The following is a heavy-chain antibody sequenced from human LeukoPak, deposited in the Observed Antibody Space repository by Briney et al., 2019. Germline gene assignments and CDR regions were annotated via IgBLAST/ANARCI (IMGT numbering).Heavy chain of an antibody. Sequence: GGSLRLSCAASGFTFSGYWMSWVRQAPGKGLEWVASIKQDGSEKYYVDSVKGRLTISRDNAKNSLYLQMNSLRAEDTAVYYCARVRGSSYFDYWGQGTLVTVSS. CDR2: IKQDGSEK. J-gene: IGHJ4*02. D-gene: IGHD6-6*01. CDR1: GFTFSGYW. CDR3: ARVRGSSYFDY. V-gene: IGHV3-7*01.